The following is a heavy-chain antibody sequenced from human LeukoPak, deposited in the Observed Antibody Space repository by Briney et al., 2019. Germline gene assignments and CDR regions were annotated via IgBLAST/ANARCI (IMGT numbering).Heavy chain of an antibody. CDR2: MNPNSGNT. J-gene: IGHJ1*01. Sequence: GASVKVSCKASGYTFTNYDINWVRQATGQGLEWMGWMNPNSGNTGYAQKFQGRVNMTRNTSKSTAYMELSSLRSEDTAVYYCARNGQQVRYFQHWGQGTLVTVSS. CDR3: ARNGQQVRYFQH. D-gene: IGHD6-13*01. CDR1: GYTFTNYD. V-gene: IGHV1-8*01.